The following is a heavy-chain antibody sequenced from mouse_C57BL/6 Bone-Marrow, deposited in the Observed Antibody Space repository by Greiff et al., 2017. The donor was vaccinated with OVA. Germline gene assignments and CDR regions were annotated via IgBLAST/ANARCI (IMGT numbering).Heavy chain of an antibody. CDR3: ARPHYYAMDY. V-gene: IGHV5-17*01. CDR1: GFTFSDYG. J-gene: IGHJ4*01. Sequence: EVQVVESGGGLVKPGGSLKLSCAASGFTFSDYGMHWVRQAPEKGLEWVAYISSGSSTIYYADKVKGRFTISRDNAKTTLFLQMTSLRSEDTAMYYCARPHYYAMDYWGQGTSVTVSS. CDR2: ISSGSSTI.